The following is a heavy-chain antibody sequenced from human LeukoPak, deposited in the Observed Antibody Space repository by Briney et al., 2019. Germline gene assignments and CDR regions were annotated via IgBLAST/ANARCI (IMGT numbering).Heavy chain of an antibody. J-gene: IGHJ4*02. D-gene: IGHD6-13*01. V-gene: IGHV1-69*13. Sequence: ASVKVSCKASGGNFKSFVFSWVRQVPGRGPEWLGGIMSLFGKAHYAQKFQDRVTFTADESTNTVYMEVRSLTYEDTAVYFCARESRPGTWPSDYWGQGTLVTVSS. CDR1: GGNFKSFV. CDR3: ARESRPGTWPSDY. CDR2: IMSLFGKA.